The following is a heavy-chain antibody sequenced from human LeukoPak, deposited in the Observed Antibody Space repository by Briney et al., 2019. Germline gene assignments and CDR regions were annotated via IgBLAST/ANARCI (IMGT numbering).Heavy chain of an antibody. Sequence: ASVKVSCKASGYTFTSYAMHWVRQAPGQRLEWMGWINAGNGNTKYSQKFQGRVTITRDTSASTAYMELSSLKSEDTAVYYCARGVNSGYDYDYWGQGTLVTVSS. CDR2: INAGNGNT. D-gene: IGHD5-12*01. J-gene: IGHJ4*02. CDR3: ARGVNSGYDYDY. CDR1: GYTFTSYA. V-gene: IGHV1-3*01.